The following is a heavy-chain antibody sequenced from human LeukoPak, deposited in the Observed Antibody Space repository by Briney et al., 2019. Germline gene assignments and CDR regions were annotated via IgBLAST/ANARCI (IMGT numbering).Heavy chain of an antibody. Sequence: GGSLRLSCVGSGFTFSFSDYWMTWVRQAPGKGLEWVANIKPDGGEKNYVDSVKGRFTISRDNAKNSLYLQMNSLRAEDTAVYYCARIYPGGYYDDWGRETLVTVSS. V-gene: IGHV3-7*01. CDR2: IKPDGGEK. CDR3: ARIYPGGYYDD. J-gene: IGHJ4*02. D-gene: IGHD3-3*01. CDR1: GFTFSFSDYW.